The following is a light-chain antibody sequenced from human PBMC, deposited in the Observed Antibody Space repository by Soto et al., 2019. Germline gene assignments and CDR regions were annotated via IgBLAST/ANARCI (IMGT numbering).Light chain of an antibody. Sequence: ETVVTQSPATLSMSPGERATLSCRASQSLNSDLAWYQQKPGQAPRLLIYGASTRATGIPGRFNGSGSGTEFTLTISSLQSEDFAVYYCQQYNSWPLTFGGGTKVDIK. V-gene: IGKV3-15*01. CDR1: QSLNSD. CDR3: QQYNSWPLT. CDR2: GAS. J-gene: IGKJ4*01.